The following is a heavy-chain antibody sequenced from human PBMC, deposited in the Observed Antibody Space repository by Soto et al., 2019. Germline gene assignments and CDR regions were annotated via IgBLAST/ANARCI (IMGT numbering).Heavy chain of an antibody. CDR2: IIPIFGTA. CDR3: AREPATAKPEGVDF. CDR1: GGTFSSYA. J-gene: IGHJ4*02. V-gene: IGHV1-69*13. D-gene: IGHD1-1*01. Sequence: SVKVSCKASGGTFSSYAISWVRQAPGQGLEWMGGIIPIFGTANYAQKFQGRVMITADESTSTAYMELSSLRSGDTAVYYCAREPATAKPEGVDFWGQGTLVTVS.